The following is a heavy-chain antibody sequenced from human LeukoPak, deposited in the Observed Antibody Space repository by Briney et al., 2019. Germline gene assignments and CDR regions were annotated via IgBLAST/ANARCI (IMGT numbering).Heavy chain of an antibody. J-gene: IGHJ4*02. CDR2: ISAYNGNT. D-gene: IGHD3-3*01. CDR1: GYTFTSYG. V-gene: IGHV1-18*01. Sequence: GASVKVSCKASGYTFTSYGISWVRQAPGQGLEWMGWISAYNGNTNYAQKLQGRVTMTTDTSTSTAYMELRSLRSDDTAVYYCARQTYYDFWSGYYIPYFDYWGQGTLVTVSS. CDR3: ARQTYYDFWSGYYIPYFDY.